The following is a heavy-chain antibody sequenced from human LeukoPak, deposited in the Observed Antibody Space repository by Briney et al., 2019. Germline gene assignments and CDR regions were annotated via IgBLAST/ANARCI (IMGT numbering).Heavy chain of an antibody. CDR2: ISSSGTTI. D-gene: IGHD3-3*01. Sequence: GGSLRLSCAASGFTFTDYYMHWIRQAPGKGLEWVSYISSSGTTIYYAHSVKGRFTISRDNAENSLILQMNSLRVEDTAVYFCAREGRYDLWSGYYLDYWGQGTLVTVSS. V-gene: IGHV3-11*01. J-gene: IGHJ4*02. CDR3: AREGRYDLWSGYYLDY. CDR1: GFTFTDYY.